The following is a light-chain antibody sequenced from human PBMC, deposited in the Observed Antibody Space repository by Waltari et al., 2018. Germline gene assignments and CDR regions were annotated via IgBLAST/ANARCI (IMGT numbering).Light chain of an antibody. CDR1: QDITSV. CDR3: QQLKNSPLT. J-gene: IGKJ4*01. V-gene: IGKV1-9*01. CDR2: AAS. Sequence: DIQLTQSPSFLSASVGDRVTITCRASQDITSVLAWYQQKPGKAPKLLIFAASTLQGGVPSRFSGSGSGTEFTLTISSLLPEDFATYYCQQLKNSPLTFGGGTKVEIK.